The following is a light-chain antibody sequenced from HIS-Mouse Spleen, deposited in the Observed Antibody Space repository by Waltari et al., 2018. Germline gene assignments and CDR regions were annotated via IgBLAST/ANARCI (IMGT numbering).Light chain of an antibody. CDR1: SSDVGSYNL. CDR3: CSYAGSSTYWV. Sequence: QSALTQPASVSGSPGQSITISCTGTSSDVGSYNLFSWYQQHPGKAPKLMIDEGSKRPSGVSNRFSGSKSGNTATLTISGLQAEDEADYYCCSYAGSSTYWVFGGGTKLTVL. V-gene: IGLV2-23*01. CDR2: EGS. J-gene: IGLJ3*02.